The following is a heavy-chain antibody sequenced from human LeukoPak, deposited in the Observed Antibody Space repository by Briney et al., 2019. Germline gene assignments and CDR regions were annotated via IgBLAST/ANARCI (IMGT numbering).Heavy chain of an antibody. D-gene: IGHD2-21*02. J-gene: IGHJ1*01. CDR3: ARVAYCGDDCYYFQH. Sequence: ASVTVSCKASGYTFTSHDINWVRQATGQGLESMGWMNPNSGNTGYAQKFQGRVTMTRDTSISTAYLELSSLRSEDTAVYYCARVAYCGDDCYYFQHLGQGTLVTVSS. CDR1: GYTFTSHD. CDR2: MNPNSGNT. V-gene: IGHV1-8*01.